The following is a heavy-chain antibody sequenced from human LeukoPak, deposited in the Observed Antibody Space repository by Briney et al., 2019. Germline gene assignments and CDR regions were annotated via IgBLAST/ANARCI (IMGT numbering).Heavy chain of an antibody. CDR1: GYTFTGHY. CDR2: INPKSGGT. D-gene: IGHD7-27*01. V-gene: IGHV1-2*02. CDR3: ARESGDDAFDI. Sequence: ASVKVSCKTSGYTFTGHYMHWVRQAPGQGLEWMGWINPKSGGTNLPQKFQGRVTLTRDTSIGTAYMELSSLKSDDTALYYCARESGDDAFDIWGQGTMLTVSS. J-gene: IGHJ3*02.